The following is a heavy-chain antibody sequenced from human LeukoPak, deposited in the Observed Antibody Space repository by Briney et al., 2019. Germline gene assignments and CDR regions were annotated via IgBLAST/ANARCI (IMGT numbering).Heavy chain of an antibody. CDR2: IYSGGST. D-gene: IGHD6-13*01. V-gene: IGHV3-66*01. Sequence: GGSLRLSCAASGFTVSSNYMSWVRQAPGKGLEWVSVIYSGGSTYYADSVKGRFTISRDNSKNTLYLQMNSLRAEDTAVYYCARDLRQQLGEYYYYYYGMDVWGQGTTVTVSS. CDR1: GFTVSSNY. J-gene: IGHJ6*02. CDR3: ARDLRQQLGEYYYYYYGMDV.